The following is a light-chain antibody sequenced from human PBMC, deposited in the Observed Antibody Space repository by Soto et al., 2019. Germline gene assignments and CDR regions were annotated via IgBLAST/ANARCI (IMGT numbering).Light chain of an antibody. V-gene: IGKV3-20*01. CDR1: QSVTGSY. CDR3: QQYGSSPRT. Sequence: EIVLTQSPGTLSLSPGEGATLSCRASQSVTGSYLAWYQQKPGQAPRLLIYGASSRATGIPDRFSGSESGTDFTLTISGLEPEDFEVYYCQQYGSSPRTFGQGTKVEI. J-gene: IGKJ1*01. CDR2: GAS.